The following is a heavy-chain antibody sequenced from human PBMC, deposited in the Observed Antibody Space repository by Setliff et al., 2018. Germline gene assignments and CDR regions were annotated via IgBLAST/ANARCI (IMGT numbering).Heavy chain of an antibody. CDR1: GGSISSGGYY. V-gene: IGHV4-31*03. Sequence: PSETLSLTCTVSGGSISSGGYYWSWIRQHPGKGLEWIGYIYYGGSTNYNPPLKSRVTISVDTSKNQFSLKLSSVTAADTAAYYCASGTIYKSFDYWGQGRLVT. CDR3: ASGTIYKSFDY. D-gene: IGHD1-1*01. CDR2: IYYGGST. J-gene: IGHJ4*02.